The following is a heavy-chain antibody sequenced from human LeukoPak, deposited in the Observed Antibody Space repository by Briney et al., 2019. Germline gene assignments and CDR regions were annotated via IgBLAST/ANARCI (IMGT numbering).Heavy chain of an antibody. CDR3: AKDIDSSSGSYAFDI. Sequence: GGSLRLSCAASGFTFSSYAMSWVRQAPGKGLEWVSAISGSGGSTYYADSVKGRFTISRDNSKNSLYLQMNSLRAEDTALYYCAKDIDSSSGSYAFDIWGQGTMVTVSS. CDR1: GFTFSSYA. V-gene: IGHV3-23*01. D-gene: IGHD6-6*01. CDR2: ISGSGGST. J-gene: IGHJ3*02.